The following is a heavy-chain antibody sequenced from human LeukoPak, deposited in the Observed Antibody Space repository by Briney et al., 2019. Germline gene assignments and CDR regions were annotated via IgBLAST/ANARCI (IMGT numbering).Heavy chain of an antibody. V-gene: IGHV4-34*01. CDR3: ARDPYCSSNSCYYYYGMDV. J-gene: IGHJ6*02. Sequence: PSETLSLTCAVYGGSFSGYYWSWIRQPPGKGLEWIGEINHSGSTNYNPSLKSRVTMSVDTSKNQFSLKLSSVTAADTAMYYCARDPYCSSNSCYYYYGMDVWGQGTTVTVSS. D-gene: IGHD2-2*01. CDR1: GGSFSGYY. CDR2: INHSGST.